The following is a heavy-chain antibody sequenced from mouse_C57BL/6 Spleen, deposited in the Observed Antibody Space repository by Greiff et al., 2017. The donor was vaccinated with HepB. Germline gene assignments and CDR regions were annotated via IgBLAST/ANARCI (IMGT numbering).Heavy chain of an antibody. Sequence: QVQLQQPGAELVRPGSSVKLSCKASGYTFTSYWMHWVKQRPIQGLEWIGNIDPSDSETHYNQKFKDKATLTVDKSSSTAYMQLSSLTSEDSAVYYCARSAVYSYGSSLSYFDYWGQGTTLTVSS. CDR1: GYTFTSYW. D-gene: IGHD1-1*01. J-gene: IGHJ2*01. CDR3: ARSAVYSYGSSLSYFDY. V-gene: IGHV1-52*01. CDR2: IDPSDSET.